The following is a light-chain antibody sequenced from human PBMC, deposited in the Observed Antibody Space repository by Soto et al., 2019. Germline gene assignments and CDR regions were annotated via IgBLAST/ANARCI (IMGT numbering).Light chain of an antibody. J-gene: IGLJ2*01. CDR1: SSNIGSNT. Sequence: QAVVTQPPSASGTPGQRVTISCSGSSSNIGSNTVNWYQQLPGTAPKLLIYSNNQRPSGVPDRFSGSKSGTSASLAISGLQSEDEAEYYCAAWDDSLKGVFGGGTKVTVL. V-gene: IGLV1-44*01. CDR2: SNN. CDR3: AAWDDSLKGV.